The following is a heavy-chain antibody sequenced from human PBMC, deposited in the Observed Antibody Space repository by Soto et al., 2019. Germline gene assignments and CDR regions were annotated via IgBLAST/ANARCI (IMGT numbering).Heavy chain of an antibody. V-gene: IGHV3-48*03. Sequence: GGSLRLSCAASRFTFSTYEMNWVRQAPGKGLEWVSYISSSGNTVYYADSVKGRFTISRDNTRNSLYLQMNSLRDEDTALYYCVRYCSTTLCNGVATRTFDYWGQGTLVTVSS. D-gene: IGHD2-2*01. CDR1: RFTFSTYE. CDR3: VRYCSTTLCNGVATRTFDY. J-gene: IGHJ4*02. CDR2: ISSSGNTV.